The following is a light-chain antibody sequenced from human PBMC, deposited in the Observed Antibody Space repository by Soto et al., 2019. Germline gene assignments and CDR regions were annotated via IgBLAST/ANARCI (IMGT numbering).Light chain of an antibody. CDR1: SSNIENNY. CDR2: DNN. V-gene: IGLV1-51*01. CDR3: GTWDSSLSAGV. Sequence: QSVLTQPPSVSAAPGQKVTITCSGSSSNIENNYVAWYQQLPETAPKLLIYDNNKRPSGIPDRFSASKSGTSATLGITGLQTGDEADYYCGTWDSSLSAGVFGGGTKLTVL. J-gene: IGLJ2*01.